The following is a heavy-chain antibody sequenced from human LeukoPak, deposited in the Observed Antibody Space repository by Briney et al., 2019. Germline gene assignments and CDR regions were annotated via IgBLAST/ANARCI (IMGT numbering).Heavy chain of an antibody. CDR1: GGSISSGDYY. V-gene: IGHV4-61*08. CDR3: ARALGYCTNGVCYAALGTYYYYYGMDV. D-gene: IGHD2-8*01. Sequence: PSQTLSLTCTVSGGSISSGDYYWSWIRQPPGKGLEWIGYIYYSGSTNYNPSLKSRVTISVDTSKNQFSLKLSSVTAADTAVYYCARALGYCTNGVCYAALGTYYYYYGMDVWGQGTTVTVSS. J-gene: IGHJ6*02. CDR2: IYYSGST.